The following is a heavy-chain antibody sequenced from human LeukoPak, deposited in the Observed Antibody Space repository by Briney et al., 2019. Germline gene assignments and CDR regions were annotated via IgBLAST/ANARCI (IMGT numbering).Heavy chain of an antibody. CDR2: FDPEDGET. D-gene: IGHD2-15*01. J-gene: IGHJ4*02. CDR3: ATDFRGYCSGGSCPFDY. V-gene: IGHV1-24*01. CDR1: GYTLTELS. Sequence: ASVKVSCKVSGYTLTELSMHWVRQAPGKGLEWMGGFDPEDGETIYAQKFQGRVTMTEDTSTDTAYMELSSLRSEDTAVYYCATDFRGYCSGGSCPFDYWGQGTLVTLSS.